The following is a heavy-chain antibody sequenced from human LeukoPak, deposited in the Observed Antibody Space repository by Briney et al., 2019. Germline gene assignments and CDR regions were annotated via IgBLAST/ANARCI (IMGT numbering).Heavy chain of an antibody. J-gene: IGHJ5*02. CDR2: INHSGST. V-gene: IGHV4-34*01. D-gene: IGHD3-22*01. CDR3: ARDARDGSGTYLRIFDR. Sequence: SETLSLTCAVYVGSFSGYYWSWIRQPPGKGLEWIGEINHSGSTNYNPSLKSRVTISVDTSKNQFSLKLSSVTVADTAVYYCARDARDGSGTYLRIFDRWGQGTLVTVSS. CDR1: VGSFSGYY.